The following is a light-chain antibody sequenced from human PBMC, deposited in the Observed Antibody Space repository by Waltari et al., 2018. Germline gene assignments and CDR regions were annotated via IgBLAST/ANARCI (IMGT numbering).Light chain of an antibody. J-gene: IGKJ4*01. V-gene: IGKV3-20*01. Sequence: EIVLTQSPGTLSLSPGERATLSCRATQTVSTNYLAWYQQKPGQAPRLLIHGASNRATGIPDRFSGSGSGTDFTRTISRLEPEDFGVYYCQQYENSPLTFGGGTTVEIK. CDR1: QTVSTNY. CDR2: GAS. CDR3: QQYENSPLT.